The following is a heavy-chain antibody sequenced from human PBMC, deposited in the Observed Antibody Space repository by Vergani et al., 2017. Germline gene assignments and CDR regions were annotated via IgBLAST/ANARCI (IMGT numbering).Heavy chain of an antibody. CDR2: ISWNSGSI. CDR1: GFTFDDYA. Sequence: EVQLVESGGGLVQPGRSLRLSCAASGFTFDDYAMHWVRQAPGKGLEWVSGISWNSGSIGYADSVKGRFTISRDNAKNSLYLQMNSLGAEDTALYYCAKAFVGGGCARFDYWGQGTLVTVSS. V-gene: IGHV3-9*01. CDR3: AKAFVGGGCARFDY. J-gene: IGHJ4*02. D-gene: IGHD2-15*01.